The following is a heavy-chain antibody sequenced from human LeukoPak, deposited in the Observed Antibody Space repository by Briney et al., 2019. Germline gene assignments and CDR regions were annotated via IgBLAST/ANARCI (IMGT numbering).Heavy chain of an antibody. V-gene: IGHV1-46*01. CDR3: ASTRYDSSGYYSFDY. CDR1: GYTFTSYY. D-gene: IGHD3-22*01. Sequence: ASVKVSCKATGYTFTSYYMHWVRQAPGQGLEWMGIINPSGGSTSYAQKFQGRVTMTRDTSTSTVYMELSSLRSEDTAVYYCASTRYDSSGYYSFDYWGQGTLVTVSS. CDR2: INPSGGST. J-gene: IGHJ4*02.